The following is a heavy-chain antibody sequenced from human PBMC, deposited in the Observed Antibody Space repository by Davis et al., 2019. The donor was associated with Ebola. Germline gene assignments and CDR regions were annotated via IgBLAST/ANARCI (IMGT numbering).Heavy chain of an antibody. CDR1: GVFFSRHV. CDR3: SERGSSV. V-gene: IGHV4-59*03. J-gene: IGHJ4*02. D-gene: IGHD3-10*01. Sequence: PSPTLSPFSTLTGVFFSRHVWRWIRRLLGKRLEWIGSIYYTGNAYYNSSLASRATISVDTSKNQFSLKLTSVTAADTAMYYCSERGSSVWGQGTLVTVSS. CDR2: IYYTGNA.